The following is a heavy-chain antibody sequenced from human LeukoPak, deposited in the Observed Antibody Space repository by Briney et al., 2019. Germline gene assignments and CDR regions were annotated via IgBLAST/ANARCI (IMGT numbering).Heavy chain of an antibody. CDR1: GGSISSYY. CDR3: ARRRGYSGCDIFDY. CDR2: IYYSGST. Sequence: ASETLSLTCTVSGGSISSYYWSWIRQPPGKGLEWIGYIYYSGSTNYNPSLKSRVTISVDTSKNQFSLKLSSVTAADTAVYYCARRRGYSGCDIFDYWGQGTLVTVSS. D-gene: IGHD5-12*01. V-gene: IGHV4-59*08. J-gene: IGHJ4*02.